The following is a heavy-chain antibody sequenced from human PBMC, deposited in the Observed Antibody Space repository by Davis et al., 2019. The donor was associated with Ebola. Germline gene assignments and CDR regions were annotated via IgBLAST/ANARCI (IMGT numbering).Heavy chain of an antibody. V-gene: IGHV4-61*01. CDR1: GGSVSSGNYY. CDR2: IYSTWIT. CDR3: ARDYYDFWNNWFDP. D-gene: IGHD3-3*01. Sequence: PSETLSLTCTVSGGSVSSGNYYWXXXRPPXXPXXXSIVHIYSTWITRYNPSLKSRVTISIDTSKNQFSLKLSSVTAADTAVFFCARDYYDFWNNWFDPWGQGTLVTVSS. J-gene: IGHJ5*02.